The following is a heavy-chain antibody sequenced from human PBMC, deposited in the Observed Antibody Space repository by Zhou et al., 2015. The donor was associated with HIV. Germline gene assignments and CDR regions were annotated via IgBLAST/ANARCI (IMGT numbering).Heavy chain of an antibody. CDR1: GAPFNTFA. CDR3: ARDRGGATRPDWRYFDL. CDR2: ITPILGTT. D-gene: IGHD6-6*01. Sequence: QVHLVQSGAELRKPGSSVKVSCKTYGAPFNTFALNWVRQAPGQGPEWMGVITPILGTTKYAQKFQGRVTVSADRSTSTAYMDLRRLTSEDTAVYYCARDRGGATRPDWRYFDLWGRGTLVIVSS. J-gene: IGHJ2*01. V-gene: IGHV1-69*06.